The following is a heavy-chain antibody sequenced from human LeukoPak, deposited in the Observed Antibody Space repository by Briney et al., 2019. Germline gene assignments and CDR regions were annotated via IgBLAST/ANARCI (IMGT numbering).Heavy chain of an antibody. Sequence: ASVKVSCKASGYTFTDYYMHWVRQAPGQGLEWMGWINPNSGGAHYAQKFQGRVSMTGDTSISTIYMELSRLTSGDTAAYYCARQASGGWYYDYWGQGTLVTVSS. CDR1: GYTFTDYY. J-gene: IGHJ4*02. CDR2: INPNSGGA. CDR3: ARQASGGWYYDY. V-gene: IGHV1-2*02. D-gene: IGHD6-19*01.